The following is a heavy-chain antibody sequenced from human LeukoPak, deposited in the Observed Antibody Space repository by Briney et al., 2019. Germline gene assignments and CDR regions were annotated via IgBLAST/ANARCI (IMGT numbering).Heavy chain of an antibody. CDR3: ARGPHYHDSSGYSPSYSYAMDV. J-gene: IGHJ6*02. D-gene: IGHD3-22*01. CDR2: IYYSGST. CDR1: GGSISSYY. Sequence: PSETLSLTCTVSGGSISSYYWSWIRQPPGKGLEWIGYIYYSGSTNYNPSLRSRVTISVDTSKNQFSLDLRSVTAADTAVYYCARGPHYHDSSGYSPSYSYAMDVWGQGTLVTVSS. V-gene: IGHV4-59*01.